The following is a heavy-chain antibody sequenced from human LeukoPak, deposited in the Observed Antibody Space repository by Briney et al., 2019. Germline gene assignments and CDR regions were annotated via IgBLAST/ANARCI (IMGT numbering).Heavy chain of an antibody. D-gene: IGHD1-7*01. Sequence: PGGSLRLSCAASGFTFSNAWMSWVRQAPGKGLEWVGRIKSKTDGGTTDYAAPVKGRFTISRDDSKNTLYLQMNSLKTEDTAVYYRTTGNYPGSFDYWGQGTLVTVSS. CDR3: TTGNYPGSFDY. J-gene: IGHJ4*02. V-gene: IGHV3-15*01. CDR2: IKSKTDGGTT. CDR1: GFTFSNAW.